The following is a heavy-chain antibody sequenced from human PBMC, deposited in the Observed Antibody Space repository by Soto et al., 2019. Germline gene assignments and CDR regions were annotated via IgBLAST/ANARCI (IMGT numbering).Heavy chain of an antibody. D-gene: IGHD3-3*01. CDR3: ASPLRFLDYGAGYYYGMDV. V-gene: IGHV1-69*13. CDR2: IIPIFGTA. Sequence: SVKVSCKASGGTFSSYAISWVRQAPGQGLEWMGGIIPIFGTANYAQKFQGRVTITADESTSTAYMELSSLRSEDTAVYYCASPLRFLDYGAGYYYGMDVWGQGTTVTVSS. J-gene: IGHJ6*02. CDR1: GGTFSSYA.